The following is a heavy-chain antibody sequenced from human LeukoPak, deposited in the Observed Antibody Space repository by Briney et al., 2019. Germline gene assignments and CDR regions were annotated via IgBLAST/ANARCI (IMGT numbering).Heavy chain of an antibody. V-gene: IGHV4-59*01. CDR3: ASYIVGGSLGD. Sequence: SETLSLTCTVSGGSLSSYYWSWIRHPPGKGLEWIGNMYYSGTTNYNPSLKSRVTMSIDTSKNQFSLKLSSVTAADTAVYYCASYIVGGSLGDWGQGTLVTVSS. D-gene: IGHD1-26*01. J-gene: IGHJ4*02. CDR1: GGSLSSYY. CDR2: MYYSGTT.